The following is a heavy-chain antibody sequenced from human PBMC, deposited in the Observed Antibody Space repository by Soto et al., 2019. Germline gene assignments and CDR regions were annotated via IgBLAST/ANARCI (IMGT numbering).Heavy chain of an antibody. CDR1: EFTFSTYS. J-gene: IGHJ4*02. CDR2: ISSSSGRV. Sequence: GGSLRLSCAASEFTFSTYSMNWVRQAPGKGLEWVSSISSSSGRVYYADSVKGRFTISRDNAKNSLSLQMNSLRAEDTAVYYCAGRYCSNGVCPFDSWGQGTLVTVSS. CDR3: AGRYCSNGVCPFDS. V-gene: IGHV3-21*01. D-gene: IGHD2-8*01.